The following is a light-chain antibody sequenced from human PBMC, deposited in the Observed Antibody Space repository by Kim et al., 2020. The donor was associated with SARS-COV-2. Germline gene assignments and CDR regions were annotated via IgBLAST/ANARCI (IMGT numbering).Light chain of an antibody. CDR3: WSYTGTWV. CDR2: EVT. J-gene: IGLJ3*02. CDR1: SSDAGFYNL. V-gene: IGLV2-23*02. Sequence: QSVLTQPASVSGSPGQSITISCSGTSSDAGFYNLVSWYQQHPAKAPKLIIYEVTRRPSGVSNRFSGSKSGDTAALTISGLQAEDEADYYCWSYTGTWVFGGGTQLTVL.